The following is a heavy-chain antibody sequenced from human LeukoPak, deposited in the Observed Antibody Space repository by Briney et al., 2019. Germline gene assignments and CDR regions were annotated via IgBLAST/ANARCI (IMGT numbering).Heavy chain of an antibody. V-gene: IGHV3-23*01. CDR1: GFTFSSYA. Sequence: GGSLRLSCAASGFTFSSYAMSWVRQAPGKGLEWVSAISGSGGSTYYADSVKGRFTISRDNSKNTLYLQMNSLRAEDTAVYYCAIDIVVVVAATSDFDYWGQGTLVTVSS. J-gene: IGHJ4*02. CDR3: AIDIVVVVAATSDFDY. CDR2: ISGSGGST. D-gene: IGHD2-15*01.